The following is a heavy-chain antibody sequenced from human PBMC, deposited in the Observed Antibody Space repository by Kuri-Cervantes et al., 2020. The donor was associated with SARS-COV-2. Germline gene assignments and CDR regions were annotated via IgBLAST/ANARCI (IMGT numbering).Heavy chain of an antibody. Sequence: GESLKISCAAPGFTFSSYSMNWVRQAPGKGLEWVSSISSSSSYIYYADSVKGRFTISRDNAKNSLYLQMNSLRAEDTAVYYCTRDDFWSGYYTSWGQGTLVTVSS. D-gene: IGHD3-3*01. CDR2: ISSSSSYI. CDR1: GFTFSSYS. CDR3: TRDDFWSGYYTS. V-gene: IGHV3-21*01. J-gene: IGHJ5*02.